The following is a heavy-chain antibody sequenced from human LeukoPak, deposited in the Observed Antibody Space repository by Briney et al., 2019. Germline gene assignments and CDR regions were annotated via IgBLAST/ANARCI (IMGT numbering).Heavy chain of an antibody. Sequence: SETLSLTCNVSGNSMNKYQWSWIRQPPGKGLEWIGHIYTSGITNYNPSLRSRVIISVDTSKSQLSLQLRFVTAADTAVYYCARRVRMDVWGKGTTVTVSS. CDR1: GNSMNKYQ. V-gene: IGHV4-4*09. CDR3: ARRVRMDV. CDR2: IYTSGIT. J-gene: IGHJ6*03.